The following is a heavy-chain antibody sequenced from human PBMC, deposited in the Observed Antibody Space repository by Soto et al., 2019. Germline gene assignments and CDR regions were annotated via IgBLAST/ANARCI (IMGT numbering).Heavy chain of an antibody. CDR1: GGSFSGYY. CDR3: ARESYSGYVKDAFDI. Sequence: SETLSLTCAVYGGSFSGYYWSWIRQPPGKGLEWIGEINHGGSTNYNPSLKSRVTISVDTSKNQFSLKLSSVTAADTAVYYCARESYSGYVKDAFDIWGQGTMVTVSS. V-gene: IGHV4-34*01. J-gene: IGHJ3*02. D-gene: IGHD5-12*01. CDR2: INHGGST.